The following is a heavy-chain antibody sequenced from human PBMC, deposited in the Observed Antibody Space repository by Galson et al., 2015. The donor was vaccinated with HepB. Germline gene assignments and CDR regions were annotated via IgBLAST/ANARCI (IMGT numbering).Heavy chain of an antibody. CDR2: INPNSGGT. CDR1: GYTFTGYY. J-gene: IGHJ5*02. D-gene: IGHD6-13*01. Sequence: SVKVSCKASGYTFTGYYMHWVRQAPGQGLEWMGWINPNSGGTNYAQKFQGWVTMTRDTSISTAYMELSRLRSDDTAVYYCARDLTGGQQLDQNWFDPWGQGTLVT. CDR3: ARDLTGGQQLDQNWFDP. V-gene: IGHV1-2*04.